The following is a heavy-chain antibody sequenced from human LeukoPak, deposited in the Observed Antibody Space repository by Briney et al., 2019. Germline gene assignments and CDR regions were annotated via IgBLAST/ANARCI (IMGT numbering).Heavy chain of an antibody. J-gene: IGHJ5*02. D-gene: IGHD3-10*01. V-gene: IGHV4-39*01. CDR3: ARTGGYMVRGVQNWFDP. CDR2: GTT. Sequence: SETLSLTCTVSGDSISSNHYYWGWVRQPPGKGLEWIGSGTTYYNPSLKIRVTISVDTSKNQFSLKLSSGTAADTAVYYCARTGGYMVRGVQNWFDPWGQGTLVTVSS. CDR1: GDSISSNHYY.